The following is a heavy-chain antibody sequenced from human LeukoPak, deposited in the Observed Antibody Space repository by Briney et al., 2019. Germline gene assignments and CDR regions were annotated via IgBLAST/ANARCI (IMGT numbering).Heavy chain of an antibody. CDR3: AKDVGKWESRHFFDY. V-gene: IGHV3-23*01. D-gene: IGHD1-26*01. CDR2: ISGSGAST. CDR1: GFTFSTNA. Sequence: HPGGSLRLSCLTSGFTFSTNAVSRVRQAPGKGLEWISGISGSGASTYYADSVTGRFTISRDNSRNTLYLQMNSLRGDDTAVYYCAKDVGKWESRHFFDYWGQGALVTVSS. J-gene: IGHJ4*02.